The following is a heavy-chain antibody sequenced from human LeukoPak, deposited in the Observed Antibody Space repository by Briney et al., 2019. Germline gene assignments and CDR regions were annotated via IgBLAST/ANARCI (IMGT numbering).Heavy chain of an antibody. CDR2: IYYSGST. Sequence: SGTLSLTCAVSGGSISSSSYYWGWIRQPPGKGLEWIGSIYYSGSTYYNPSLKSRVTISVDTSKNQFSLKLSSVTAADTAVYYCARIVVVVAANWFDPWGQGTLVTVSS. CDR3: ARIVVVVAANWFDP. V-gene: IGHV4-39*01. CDR1: GGSISSSSYY. J-gene: IGHJ5*02. D-gene: IGHD2-15*01.